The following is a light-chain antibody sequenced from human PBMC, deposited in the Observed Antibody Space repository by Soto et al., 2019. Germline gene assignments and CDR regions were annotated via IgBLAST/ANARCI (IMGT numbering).Light chain of an antibody. V-gene: IGKV3-20*01. CDR3: QQYDRSWT. CDR1: QSVSHNY. Sequence: EIVLTQSPGTLSLSPGERATLSCRASQSVSHNYLAWYQQKPGQSPTLLIYGASSRATGIPDWFSGSGSGTDFILTISRLEPEDFAVYYCQQYDRSWTFGQGTKVEIK. J-gene: IGKJ1*01. CDR2: GAS.